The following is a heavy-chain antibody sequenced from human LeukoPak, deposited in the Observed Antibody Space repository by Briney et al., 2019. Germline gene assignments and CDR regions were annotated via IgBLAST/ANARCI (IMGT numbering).Heavy chain of an antibody. CDR3: ARDPYSGGYGAYYYYYMDV. CDR1: GGSISSSSYY. V-gene: IGHV4-39*02. J-gene: IGHJ6*03. CDR2: IYYTGSA. Sequence: SETLSLTCTVSGGSISSSSYYWGWIRQPPGKGLEWIGSIYYTGSADYNPSLSIRVTISIDTSKKQFSLKLSSVTATDTAVYYCARDPYSGGYGAYYYYYMDVWGKGTTVTVSS. D-gene: IGHD6-19*01.